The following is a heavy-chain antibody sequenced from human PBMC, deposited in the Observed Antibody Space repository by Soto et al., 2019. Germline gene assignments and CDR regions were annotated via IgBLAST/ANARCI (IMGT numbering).Heavy chain of an antibody. J-gene: IGHJ4*02. CDR3: AKAVYSSGWYSSASYFDY. Sequence: QVQLVQSGAEVKKPGSSVKVSCKASGGTFSSYAISWVRQAPGQGLEWMGGIIPIFGTANYAQKFQGRVAITAEEATSTAYMELGSLRSEDTAVYCCAKAVYSSGWYSSASYFDYWGQGTLVTVSS. CDR1: GGTFSSYA. D-gene: IGHD6-19*01. V-gene: IGHV1-69*01. CDR2: IIPIFGTA.